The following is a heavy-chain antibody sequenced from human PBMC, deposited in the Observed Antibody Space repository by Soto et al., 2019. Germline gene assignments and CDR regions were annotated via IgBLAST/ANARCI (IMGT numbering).Heavy chain of an antibody. Sequence: GGSLRLSCAASGFTFSSYGMHWVRQAPGKGLEWVAVISYDGSNKYYADYVKGRFTISRDNSKNTLYLQMNSLRAEDTAVYYCAKDLYGDYEGYWGQGTLVTVSS. D-gene: IGHD4-17*01. J-gene: IGHJ4*02. CDR2: ISYDGSNK. V-gene: IGHV3-30*18. CDR1: GFTFSSYG. CDR3: AKDLYGDYEGY.